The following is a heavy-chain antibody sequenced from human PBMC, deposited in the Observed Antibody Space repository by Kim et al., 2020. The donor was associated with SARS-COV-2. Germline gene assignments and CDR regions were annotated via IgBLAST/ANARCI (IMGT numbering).Heavy chain of an antibody. V-gene: IGHV3-23*01. Sequence: DSVKGRFTSSRDKSKNTLYLQMNSLRAEDTAVYYCAKGVPSAAGTAYFDYWGQGTLVTVSS. J-gene: IGHJ4*02. D-gene: IGHD6-13*01. CDR3: AKGVPSAAGTAYFDY.